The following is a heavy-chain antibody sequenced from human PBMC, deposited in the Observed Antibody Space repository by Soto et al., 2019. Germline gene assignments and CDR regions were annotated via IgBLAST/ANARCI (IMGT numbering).Heavy chain of an antibody. CDR3: AVSTGSSQYYFDY. V-gene: IGHV4-59*01. D-gene: IGHD6-6*01. Sequence: SETLSLTCTVSGGSISNYYWSWIRQPPGKGLEWNGNIYYSGTTNYNPSLKSRVTISIDTSKNHFSLNLNSVTAADTAVYYCAVSTGSSQYYFDYWGQGALVTVSS. CDR1: GGSISNYY. CDR2: IYYSGTT. J-gene: IGHJ4*02.